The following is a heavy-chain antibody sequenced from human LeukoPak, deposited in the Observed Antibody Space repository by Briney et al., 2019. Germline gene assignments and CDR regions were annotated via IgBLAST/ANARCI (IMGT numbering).Heavy chain of an antibody. V-gene: IGHV3-23*01. J-gene: IGHJ4*02. CDR1: GFTFSSYA. CDR3: AKYRAMIVVALDY. CDR2: ISVSGGST. Sequence: GGCLRLSCAAPGFTFSSYAMSWVRQAPGKGLGWVSGISVSGGSTYYADSVKGRFTISRDNSKNTLYLQMNSLRAEDTAVYYCAKYRAMIVVALDYWGQGTLVTVSS. D-gene: IGHD3-22*01.